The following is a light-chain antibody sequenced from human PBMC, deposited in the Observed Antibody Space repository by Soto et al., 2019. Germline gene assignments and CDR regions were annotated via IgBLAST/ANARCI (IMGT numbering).Light chain of an antibody. CDR1: NSNLGAGYD. J-gene: IGLJ3*02. CDR2: GNR. V-gene: IGLV1-40*01. Sequence: QSVLTQPPSVSGAPGQGVTISCTGNNSNLGAGYDVHWYQQLPGAAPKLVIFGNRNRPSGVPERFSGSKSGTSASLAITGLXAEDEADYYCQAYDYSLTAFVFGGGTQLTVL. CDR3: QAYDYSLTAFV.